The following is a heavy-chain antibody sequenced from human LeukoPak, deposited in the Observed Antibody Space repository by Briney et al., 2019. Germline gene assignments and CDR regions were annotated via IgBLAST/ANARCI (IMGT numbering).Heavy chain of an antibody. V-gene: IGHV3-30-3*01. J-gene: IGHJ4*02. CDR3: ARHNHYYHSRGFDY. CDR1: GFTFRSYA. Sequence: AGGSLRLSCAASGFTFRSYAMHWVRQAPGKGLEWVAVISYDGSNKYYADSVKGRFTISRDNSKNTLYLQMNSLRAEDTAVYYCARHNHYYHSRGFDYWGQGTLVTVSS. CDR2: ISYDGSNK. D-gene: IGHD3-22*01.